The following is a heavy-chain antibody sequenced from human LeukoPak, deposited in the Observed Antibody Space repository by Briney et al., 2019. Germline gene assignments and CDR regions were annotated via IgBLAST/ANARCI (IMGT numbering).Heavy chain of an antibody. CDR2: IYYSGST. CDR1: GGSISSGGYY. V-gene: IGHV4-31*03. J-gene: IGHJ4*02. Sequence: PSETLSLTCTVSGGSISSGGYYWSWIRQHPGKGLEWIGYIYYSGSTYYTPSLKSRVTISVDTSKNQFSLKLSSVTAADTAVYYCARERFDYYDSSGSLGYFDYWGQGTLVTVSS. CDR3: ARERFDYYDSSGSLGYFDY. D-gene: IGHD3-22*01.